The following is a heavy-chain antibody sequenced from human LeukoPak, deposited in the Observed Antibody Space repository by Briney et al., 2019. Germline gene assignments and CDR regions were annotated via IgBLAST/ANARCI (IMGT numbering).Heavy chain of an antibody. CDR2: ISGSGAST. D-gene: IGHD3-16*02. CDR1: GFTFSSYA. J-gene: IGHJ4*02. Sequence: GGSLRLSCAASGFTFSSYAMGWVRQAPGKGLEWVSVISGSGASTFYADSVKGRFSISRDNSKNTLYLQMNSLRAEDTAVYYCAKDPSGASIVRYFDYWGQGTLVIVSS. CDR3: AKDPSGASIVRYFDY. V-gene: IGHV3-23*01.